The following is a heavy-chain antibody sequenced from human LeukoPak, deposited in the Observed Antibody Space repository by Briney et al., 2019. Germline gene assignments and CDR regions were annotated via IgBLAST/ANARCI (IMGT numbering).Heavy chain of an antibody. J-gene: IGHJ4*02. CDR1: GGSISSYY. D-gene: IGHD1-26*01. V-gene: IGHV4-59*01. Sequence: SETLSLTCTVSGGSISSYYWSWIRQPPAKGLEWIGYIYYSGSTNYNPSLASRVSISVDTSKNQFSLKLSSVTAADTAVYYCARDGGGSYHFDYWGQGTLVTVSS. CDR3: ARDGGGSYHFDY. CDR2: IYYSGST.